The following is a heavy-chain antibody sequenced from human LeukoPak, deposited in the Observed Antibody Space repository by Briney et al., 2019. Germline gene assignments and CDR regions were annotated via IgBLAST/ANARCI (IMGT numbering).Heavy chain of an antibody. J-gene: IGHJ1*01. D-gene: IGHD6-19*01. CDR2: VYYSGGT. CDR3: SRQSIAVAGTGYFQH. CDR1: GGSISSGSYY. V-gene: IGHV4-39*01. Sequence: SETLSLTCTVSGGSISSGSYYWAWIRQPPGKGLEWIGTVYYSGGTYYNPSLKSRVTMSVDTSNSQFSLKLSSVTAADTAVYYCSRQSIAVAGTGYFQHWGQGTPVTVSS.